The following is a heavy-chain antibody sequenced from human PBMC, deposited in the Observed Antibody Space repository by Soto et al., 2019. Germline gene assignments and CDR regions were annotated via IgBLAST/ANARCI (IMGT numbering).Heavy chain of an antibody. J-gene: IGHJ6*02. CDR2: IWYDGSNK. V-gene: IGHV3-33*01. CDR3: ARWMSARYYYYGMDV. Sequence: PGGSLRLSCAASGFTFSSYGMHWVRQAPGKGLEWVAVIWYDGSNKYYADSVKGRFTISRDNSKNTLYLQMNSLRAEDTAVYYCARWMSARYYYYGMDVWGQGTTVPVSS. CDR1: GFTFSSYG. D-gene: IGHD2-2*03.